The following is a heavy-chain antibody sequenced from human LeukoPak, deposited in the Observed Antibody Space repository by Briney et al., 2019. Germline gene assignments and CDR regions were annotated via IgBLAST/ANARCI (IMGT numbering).Heavy chain of an antibody. CDR1: GFTFSSYA. V-gene: IGHV3-23*01. J-gene: IGHJ6*02. CDR2: ISGSGAST. CDR3: AKDIVVVPAAIHYYYYGMDV. D-gene: IGHD2-2*01. Sequence: GGSLRLSCAASGFTFSSYAMSWVRQAPGKGLEWDSAISGSGASTYYADSVKGRFTISRDNSKNTLYLQMNRLRAEDTAVYYCAKDIVVVPAAIHYYYYGMDVWGQGTTVTVSS.